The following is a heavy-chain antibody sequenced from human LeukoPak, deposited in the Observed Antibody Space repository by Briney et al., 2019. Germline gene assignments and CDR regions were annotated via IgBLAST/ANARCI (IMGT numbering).Heavy chain of an antibody. Sequence: SETLSLTCTVSGGSISNYYWSWIRQPPGKGLEWIGYIYDSGSTNYNPSLKSRVTISVDTSKNQFSLKLSSVTAADTAVYYCARDSGTTGEVKFDPWGQGTLVTVSS. CDR2: IYDSGST. CDR3: ARDSGTTGEVKFDP. J-gene: IGHJ5*02. V-gene: IGHV4-59*12. CDR1: GGSISNYY. D-gene: IGHD3-10*01.